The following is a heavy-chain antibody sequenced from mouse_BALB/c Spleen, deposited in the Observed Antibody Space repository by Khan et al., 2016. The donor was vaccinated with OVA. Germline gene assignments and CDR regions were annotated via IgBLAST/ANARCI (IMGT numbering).Heavy chain of an antibody. Sequence: EVELVESGGDLVKPGGSLKLSCAASGFTFSTYGMSWVRQAPDKRLEWVATVSTGGSYTSYPASVQGRFTLSSDHAKNTLYLQMSGLRSEDTAMFYCTRLAYYYDSEGFAYWGQGTLVTVSA. J-gene: IGHJ3*01. V-gene: IGHV5-6*01. CDR3: TRLAYYYDSEGFAY. D-gene: IGHD1-1*01. CDR2: VSTGGSYT. CDR1: GFTFSTYG.